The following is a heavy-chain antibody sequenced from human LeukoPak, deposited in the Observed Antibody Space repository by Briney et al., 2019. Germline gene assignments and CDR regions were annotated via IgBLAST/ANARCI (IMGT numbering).Heavy chain of an antibody. J-gene: IGHJ5*02. V-gene: IGHV3-21*01. D-gene: IGHD5-12*01. Sequence: TGGSLGLSCAASGFTFNNVWMNWVRQAPGKGLEWVSSISSSSSYIYYADSVKGRFTISRDNAKNSLYLQMNSLRAEDTAVYYCARDLLGGYDFEGSSWGQGTLVTVSS. CDR3: ARDLLGGYDFEGSS. CDR1: GFTFNNVW. CDR2: ISSSSSYI.